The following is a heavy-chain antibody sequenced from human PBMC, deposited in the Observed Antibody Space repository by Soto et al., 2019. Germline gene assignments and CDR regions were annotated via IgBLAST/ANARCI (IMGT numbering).Heavy chain of an antibody. CDR1: GFTVSSNY. J-gene: IGHJ4*02. V-gene: IGHV3-66*01. CDR2: IYSGGST. Sequence: GGSLRLSCAASGFTVSSNYMSWVRQAPGKGLERVSVIYSGGSTYHADSVKGRFTISRDNSKNTLYLQMNSLRAEDTAVYYCARMGYCSSTSCLLSIFDYWGQGTLVTVSS. D-gene: IGHD2-2*01. CDR3: ARMGYCSSTSCLLSIFDY.